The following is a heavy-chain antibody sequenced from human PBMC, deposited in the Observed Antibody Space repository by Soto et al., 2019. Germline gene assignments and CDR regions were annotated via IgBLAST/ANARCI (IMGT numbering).Heavy chain of an antibody. V-gene: IGHV4-59*08. CDR3: ARLRWDGAFDI. J-gene: IGHJ3*02. D-gene: IGHD1-26*01. CDR1: GGSISSYY. CDR2: IYYSGST. Sequence: SETLSLTCTVSGGSISSYYWSWIRQPPGKGLEWIGYIYYSGSTNYNPSLKSRVTISVDTSKNQFSLKLSSVTAADTAVYYCARLRWDGAFDIWGQGTMVTVSS.